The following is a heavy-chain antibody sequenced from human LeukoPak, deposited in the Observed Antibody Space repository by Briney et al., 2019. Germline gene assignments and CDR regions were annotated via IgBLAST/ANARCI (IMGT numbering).Heavy chain of an antibody. D-gene: IGHD5-18*01. CDR2: VYYSGTT. J-gene: IGHJ4*02. CDR3: ARRGGSNYGHDY. V-gene: IGHV4-39*01. CDR1: GGSISSSSSY. Sequence: SETLSLTCTVSGGSISSSSSYWVWIRQPPGKGLEGIGNVYYSGTTYYNPSLKSRVTISVDTSKNQFSLTLSPRTAAHTAVYYCARRGGSNYGHDYWGLGTLVTVSS.